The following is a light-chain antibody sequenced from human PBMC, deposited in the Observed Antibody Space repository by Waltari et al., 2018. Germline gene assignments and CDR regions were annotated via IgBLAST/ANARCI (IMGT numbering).Light chain of an antibody. Sequence: DIQMTQSPSSVSASVGDRVTITCRASQVISSWLAWYQQKPGKAPKLLIYAASSLQSGVPSRFRGSGSGKDFPLTISSLQPEDFATYYWQQANTFPFTFGPGTKVDIK. V-gene: IGKV1D-12*01. CDR3: QQANTFPFT. CDR1: QVISSW. CDR2: AAS. J-gene: IGKJ3*01.